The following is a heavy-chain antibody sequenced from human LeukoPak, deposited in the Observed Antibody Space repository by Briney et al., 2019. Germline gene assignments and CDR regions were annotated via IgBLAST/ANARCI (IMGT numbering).Heavy chain of an antibody. CDR2: IYHSGST. D-gene: IGHD2-21*02. V-gene: IGHV4-38-2*02. CDR1: GYSISSGYY. Sequence: SETLSLTCTVSGYSISSGYYWGWIRQPPGKGLEWIGSIYHSGSTYYNPSLKSRVTISVDTSENQFSLKLSSVTAADTAVYYCARAVVVTATLDYWGQGTLVTVSS. J-gene: IGHJ4*02. CDR3: ARAVVVTATLDY.